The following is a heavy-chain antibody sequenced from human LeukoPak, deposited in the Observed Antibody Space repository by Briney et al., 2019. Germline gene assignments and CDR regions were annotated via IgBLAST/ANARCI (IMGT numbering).Heavy chain of an antibody. CDR1: GGTFSSYT. CDR3: ARAVVRGVYWFDP. D-gene: IGHD3-10*01. J-gene: IGHJ5*02. V-gene: IGHV1-69*02. Sequence: ASVKVSCKASGGTFSSYTISWVRQAPGQGLEWMGRMIPILGIANYAQKFQGRVTITADKSTSTAYMELSSLRSEDTAVYYCARAVVRGVYWFDPWGQGTLVTVSS. CDR2: MIPILGIA.